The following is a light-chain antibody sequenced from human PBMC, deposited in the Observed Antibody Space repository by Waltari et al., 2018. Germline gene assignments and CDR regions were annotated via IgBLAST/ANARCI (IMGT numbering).Light chain of an antibody. J-gene: IGLJ2*01. CDR3: QSYDSSHIASV. CDR2: GNN. Sequence: QGRPGTAPKRLLVGNNHRPAGVPDRFSGSKSGTSASLAIAGLQAEDGADYYCQSYDSSHIASVFGGGTKLTVL. V-gene: IGLV1-40*01.